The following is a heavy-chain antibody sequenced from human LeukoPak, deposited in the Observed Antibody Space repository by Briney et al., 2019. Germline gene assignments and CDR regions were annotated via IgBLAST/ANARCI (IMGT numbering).Heavy chain of an antibody. D-gene: IGHD2-2*01. Sequence: SWVRQAPGKGLEWVANIKQDGSEKYYVDSVKGRFTISRDNAKNSLYLQMNSLRAEDTAVYYCAKVVPAAIYDYWGQGTLVTVSS. J-gene: IGHJ4*02. V-gene: IGHV3-7*02. CDR3: AKVVPAAIYDY. CDR2: IKQDGSEK.